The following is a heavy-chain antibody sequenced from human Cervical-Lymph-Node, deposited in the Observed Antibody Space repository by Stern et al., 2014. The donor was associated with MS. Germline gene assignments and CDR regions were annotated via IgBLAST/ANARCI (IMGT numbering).Heavy chain of an antibody. CDR1: GFTFRSYC. J-gene: IGHJ4*02. CDR3: ARDPWGSGSYAYPYDY. D-gene: IGHD3-10*01. V-gene: IGHV3-21*01. Sequence: EVQLVESGGGLVTPGESLRLSCEASGFTFRSYCLSWVRQAPGQVLELVSSISASGSGMYYADSVKGRFTISRDNARNSLYLQMNTLRAEDTAVYFCARDPWGSGSYAYPYDYWGQGTLVIVSS. CDR2: ISASGSGM.